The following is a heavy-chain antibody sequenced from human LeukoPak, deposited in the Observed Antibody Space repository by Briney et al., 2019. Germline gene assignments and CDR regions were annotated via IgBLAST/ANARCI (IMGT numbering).Heavy chain of an antibody. CDR2: ISYDGSNK. V-gene: IGHV3-30*18. J-gene: IGHJ4*02. D-gene: IGHD4-17*01. CDR1: GFTFSSYG. Sequence: GGSRRLSCAASGFTFSSYGMHWVRQAPGKGLEWVAVISYDGSNKYYADSVKGRFTISRDNSKNTLYLQMNSLRAEDTAVYYCAKTFGDYVRTLDYWGQGTLVTVSS. CDR3: AKTFGDYVRTLDY.